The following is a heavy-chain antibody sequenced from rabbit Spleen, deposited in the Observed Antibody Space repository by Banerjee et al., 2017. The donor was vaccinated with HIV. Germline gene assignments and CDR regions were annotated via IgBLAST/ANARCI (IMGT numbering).Heavy chain of an antibody. Sequence: QEQLEESGGDLVKPGASLTLTCTASGFSFSSSYDMCWVRQAPGKGLEWIGCIYTGNGKTYYARWAKGRFTVSKPSSTTVTLHMTSLTAADTATYFCARDPFSRLVPGNLWGPGTLVTVS. CDR1: GFSFSSSYD. D-gene: IGHD4-1*01. CDR2: IYTGNGKT. J-gene: IGHJ4*01. V-gene: IGHV1S45*01. CDR3: ARDPFSRLVPGNL.